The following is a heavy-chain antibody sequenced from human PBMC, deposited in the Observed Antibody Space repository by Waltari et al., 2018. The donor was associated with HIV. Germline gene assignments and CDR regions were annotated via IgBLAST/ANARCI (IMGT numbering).Heavy chain of an antibody. CDR3: ARARYSSGWYV. D-gene: IGHD6-19*01. J-gene: IGHJ4*02. V-gene: IGHV4-39*01. CDR1: GGSISSRSYY. Sequence: QLQLQESGPGLVKPSETLSLTCTVSGGSISSRSYYWGWIRQPPGKGLEWIGSIYYSGSTYYNPARKSRVTISVDTSKNQFSLKLSSVTAADTAVYYCARARYSSGWYVWGQGTLVTVSS. CDR2: IYYSGST.